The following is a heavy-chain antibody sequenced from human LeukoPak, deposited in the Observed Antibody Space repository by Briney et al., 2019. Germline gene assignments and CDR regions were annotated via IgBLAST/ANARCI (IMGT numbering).Heavy chain of an antibody. V-gene: IGHV4-34*01. CDR1: GGSFSGYY. CDR2: INHSGST. CDR3: ARDSDPYYYDSSGYYGPDNWFDP. J-gene: IGHJ5*02. D-gene: IGHD3-22*01. Sequence: SETLSLTCAVYGGSFSGYYWSWIRQPPGKGLEWIGEINHSGSTNYNPSLKSRVTMSVDTSKNQFSLKLSSVTAADTAVYYCARDSDPYYYDSSGYYGPDNWFDPWGQGTLVTVSS.